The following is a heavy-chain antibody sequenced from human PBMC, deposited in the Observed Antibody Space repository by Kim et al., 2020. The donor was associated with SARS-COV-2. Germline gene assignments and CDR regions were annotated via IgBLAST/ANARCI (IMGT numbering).Heavy chain of an antibody. D-gene: IGHD2-15*01. CDR3: ARGVGAAASYYYYFGMDV. V-gene: IGHV3-13*01. Sequence: KSRFTITRENAKNSLYLQMNSLRAGDTAVYYCARGVGAAASYYYYFGMDVWGQGTTVTVSS. J-gene: IGHJ6*02.